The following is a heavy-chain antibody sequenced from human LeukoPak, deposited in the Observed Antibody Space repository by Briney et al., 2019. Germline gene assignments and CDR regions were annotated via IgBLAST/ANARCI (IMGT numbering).Heavy chain of an antibody. V-gene: IGHV3-23*01. CDR1: GFTFSSYA. CDR2: ISGSGGST. CDR3: AKGKGPVAAAGTGSDY. D-gene: IGHD6-13*01. Sequence: GGSLRLSCEASGFTFSSYAMSWFRKAPGKGLEWVSAISGSGGSTYYADSVKGRFTISRDNSKNTLYLQMNSLRAEDTAVYYCAKGKGPVAAAGTGSDYWGQGTLVTVSS. J-gene: IGHJ4*02.